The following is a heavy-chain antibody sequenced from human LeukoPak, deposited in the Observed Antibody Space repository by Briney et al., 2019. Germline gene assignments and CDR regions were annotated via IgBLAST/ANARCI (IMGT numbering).Heavy chain of an antibody. Sequence: ASVKVSCKASGYTFTSYGISWVRQAPGQGLEWMGWISAYNGNTNYAQRLQGRVTMTTDTSTSTAYMELRSLRSDDTAVYYCARDTGGCDPLYYFDYWGQGTLVTVSS. V-gene: IGHV1-18*01. CDR2: ISAYNGNT. CDR3: ARDTGGCDPLYYFDY. J-gene: IGHJ4*02. CDR1: GYTFTSYG. D-gene: IGHD2-15*01.